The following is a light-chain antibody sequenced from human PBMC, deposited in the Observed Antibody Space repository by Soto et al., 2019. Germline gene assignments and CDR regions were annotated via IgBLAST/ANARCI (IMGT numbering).Light chain of an antibody. CDR2: GAS. CDR3: QQYAGPPTT. Sequence: EIVLTQSPGTLSLSPGERATLSCRASQSVSSTYLIWYQQKPGQAPRLLIYGASSRATGVPDRFSGGGSGTDFTLTISRLEPEDFAVYFCQQYAGPPTTFGQGTRLEIK. V-gene: IGKV3-20*01. J-gene: IGKJ5*01. CDR1: QSVSSTY.